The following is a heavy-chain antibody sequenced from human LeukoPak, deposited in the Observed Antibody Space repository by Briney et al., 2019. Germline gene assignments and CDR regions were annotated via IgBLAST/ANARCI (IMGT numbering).Heavy chain of an antibody. V-gene: IGHV4-34*01. CDR1: GGSFSGYY. Sequence: MSSETLSLTCAVYGGSFSGYYWSWIRQPPGKGLEWIGEINHSGSTNYNPSLKSRVTISVDTSKNQFSLKLSSVTAADTAVYYCARADSSSWYVRYFDLWGRGTLVTVSS. CDR3: ARADSSSWYVRYFDL. J-gene: IGHJ2*01. D-gene: IGHD6-13*01. CDR2: INHSGST.